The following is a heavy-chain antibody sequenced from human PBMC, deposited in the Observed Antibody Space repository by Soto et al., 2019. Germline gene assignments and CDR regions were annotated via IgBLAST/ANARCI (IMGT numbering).Heavy chain of an antibody. V-gene: IGHV4-34*01. Sequence: QVQLQQWGAGLLKPSETLSLTCAVYGGSFSGYYWSWIRQPPGKGLEWIGEINHSGSTNYNPSLKRRVTIPVNTSKNQFSLKLSSVTAADTAVYYCARGSRYCSSTSCYLFQTYYYYMDVWGKGTTVTVSS. CDR1: GGSFSGYY. CDR2: INHSGST. D-gene: IGHD2-2*01. CDR3: ARGSRYCSSTSCYLFQTYYYYMDV. J-gene: IGHJ6*03.